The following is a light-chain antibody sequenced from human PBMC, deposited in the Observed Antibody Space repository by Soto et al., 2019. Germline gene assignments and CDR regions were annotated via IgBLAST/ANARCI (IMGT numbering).Light chain of an antibody. J-gene: IGLJ2*01. CDR3: QTWGTGIQV. V-gene: IGLV4-69*01. CDR1: SGHSSDA. Sequence: QPVATQSPSASTSLGASVNLTCTLSSGHSSDAIAWHQQQPEKGPRFLMKLNSDGSHTKGDGIPGRFSGSSSGAERYLTISSLQSEDEADYYCQTWGTGIQVFGGGTKLTVL. CDR2: LNSDGSH.